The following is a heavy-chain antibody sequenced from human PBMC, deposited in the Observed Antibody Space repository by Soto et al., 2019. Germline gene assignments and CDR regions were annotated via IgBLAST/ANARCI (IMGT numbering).Heavy chain of an antibody. Sequence: SETLSLTCTVSGGSISSYYWSWIRQPPGKGLEWIGYIYYSGSTNYNPSLKSRVTISVGTSKNQFSLKLSSVTAADTAVYYCARHVVWLPGGDWFDPWGQGTLVTVSS. J-gene: IGHJ5*02. D-gene: IGHD5-12*01. CDR1: GGSISSYY. CDR2: IYYSGST. CDR3: ARHVVWLPGGDWFDP. V-gene: IGHV4-59*08.